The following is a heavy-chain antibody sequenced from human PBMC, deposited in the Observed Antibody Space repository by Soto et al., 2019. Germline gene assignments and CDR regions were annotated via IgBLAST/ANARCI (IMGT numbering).Heavy chain of an antibody. CDR3: ASSSTAYSSSSDY. D-gene: IGHD6-6*01. CDR2: IDPSDSYT. Sequence: GESLKISCKGSGYSFTSYWISWVRQMPGKGLEWMGRIDPSDSYTNYSPSFQGHVTISADKSINTAYLQWSSLKASDTAMYYCASSSTAYSSSSDYWGQGTLVTVSS. J-gene: IGHJ4*02. CDR1: GYSFTSYW. V-gene: IGHV5-10-1*01.